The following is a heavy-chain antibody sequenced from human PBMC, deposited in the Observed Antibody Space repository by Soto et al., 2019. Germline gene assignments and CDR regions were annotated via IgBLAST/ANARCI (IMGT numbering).Heavy chain of an antibody. D-gene: IGHD3-16*01. Sequence: PGGSLRLSCAASGFTFDDYAMHWVRQAPGKGLEWVSGISWNSDSIGYADSVKGRFTISRDNAKNSLYLQMDSLRVEDTAFYYCARDIIPVPKRYFHHWGQGTLVTVSS. V-gene: IGHV3-9*01. J-gene: IGHJ1*01. CDR3: ARDIIPVPKRYFHH. CDR1: GFTFDDYA. CDR2: ISWNSDSI.